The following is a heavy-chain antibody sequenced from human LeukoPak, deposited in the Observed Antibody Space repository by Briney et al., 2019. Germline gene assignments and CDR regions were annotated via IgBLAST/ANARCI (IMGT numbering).Heavy chain of an antibody. V-gene: IGHV4-34*01. D-gene: IGHD3-22*01. Sequence: KSSETLSLTCAVYGGSFSGYYWSWIRQLPGKGLEWIGEINHSGSTNYNPSLKSRVTISVDTSKNQSSLKLSSVTAADTAVYYCASRADYYDPLPAFDYWGQGTLVTVSS. CDR3: ASRADYYDPLPAFDY. CDR2: INHSGST. J-gene: IGHJ4*02. CDR1: GGSFSGYY.